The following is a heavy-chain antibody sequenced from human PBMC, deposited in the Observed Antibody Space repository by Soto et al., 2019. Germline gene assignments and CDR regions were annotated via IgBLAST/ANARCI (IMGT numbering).Heavy chain of an antibody. CDR1: GGSINNNF. D-gene: IGHD5-12*01. CDR3: ARDLFGGYCLDY. Sequence: LSLTCTVSGGSINNNFWGWIRQPPGKGLEWIGYVYYDGHTDYNPSLESRVTIAVDTSKNQFSLRLTSVTAADTAVYYCARDLFGGYCLDYWGQGALVTXSS. V-gene: IGHV4-59*01. J-gene: IGHJ4*02. CDR2: VYYDGHT.